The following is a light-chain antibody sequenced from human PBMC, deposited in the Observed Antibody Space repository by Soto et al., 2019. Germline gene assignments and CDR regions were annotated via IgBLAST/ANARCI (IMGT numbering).Light chain of an antibody. Sequence: QSVLTQPPSASGAPGQRVTISCSGSSSNIGSNAVNWYQQRPGTAPKLLIYTNNHRPSGVPDRFSGSKSGTSASLAISGLQSEDEADYYCAVWDDTPNGHVVFGGGTQLTVL. V-gene: IGLV1-44*01. CDR1: SSNIGSNA. CDR3: AVWDDTPNGHVV. J-gene: IGLJ2*01. CDR2: TNN.